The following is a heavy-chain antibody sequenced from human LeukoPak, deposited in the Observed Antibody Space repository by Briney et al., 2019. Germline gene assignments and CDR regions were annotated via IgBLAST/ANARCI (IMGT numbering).Heavy chain of an antibody. V-gene: IGHV3-23*01. D-gene: IGHD2-2*02. CDR1: GFTFSNAW. J-gene: IGHJ4*02. CDR2: ISGSGGST. CDR3: AKGLADIVVVPAAISLDY. Sequence: PGGSLRLSCAASGFTFSNAWMSWVRQAPGKGLEWVSAISGSGGSTYYADSVKGRFTISRDNSKNTLYLQMNSLRAEDTAVYYCAKGLADIVVVPAAISLDYWGQGTLVTVSS.